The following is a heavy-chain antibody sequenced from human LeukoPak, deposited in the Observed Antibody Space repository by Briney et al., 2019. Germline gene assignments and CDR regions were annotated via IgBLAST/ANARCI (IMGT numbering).Heavy chain of an antibody. D-gene: IGHD3-16*01. Sequence: GASVKVSCKASGGTFNDCAITWMRQAPGQGLEWMGRIIPLFGTTNYAQKYQHRVTITADKFTNTASMELNTLTSEDTAIYYCARGAFTPLITFGPFYFQSWGQGTLVTASS. J-gene: IGHJ5*02. CDR3: ARGAFTPLITFGPFYFQS. CDR1: GGTFNDCA. V-gene: IGHV1-69*06. CDR2: IIPLFGTT.